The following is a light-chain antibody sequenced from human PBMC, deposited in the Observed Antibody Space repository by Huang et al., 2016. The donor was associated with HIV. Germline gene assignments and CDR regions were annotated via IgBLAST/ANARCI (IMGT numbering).Light chain of an antibody. CDR3: QKYDSVPRT. J-gene: IGKJ1*01. CDR1: QDIKNY. Sequence: DIQMTQYPSSLSASVGDRVTITCRASQDIKNYLAWYQQKAGQVPKLLIYAASSLQSGVPSGFSGSGSGTDFTLSIISLQPEDVAIYYCQKYDSVPRTFGQGTKVDIK. CDR2: AAS. V-gene: IGKV1-27*01.